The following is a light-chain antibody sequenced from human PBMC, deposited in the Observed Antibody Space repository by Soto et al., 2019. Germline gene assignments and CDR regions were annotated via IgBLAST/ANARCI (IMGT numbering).Light chain of an antibody. V-gene: IGKV1-5*01. CDR3: QHYNSYSEA. J-gene: IGKJ1*01. CDR1: QSASTF. Sequence: DIQMTQSPSTLSASVGDRVTITCRASQSASTFLAWYQQKPGQAPKLLIYDASTLQSGVPSRFSASGSGTEFALTISGLQPDDFAVYYCQHYNSYSEAFGQGTKVDIK. CDR2: DAS.